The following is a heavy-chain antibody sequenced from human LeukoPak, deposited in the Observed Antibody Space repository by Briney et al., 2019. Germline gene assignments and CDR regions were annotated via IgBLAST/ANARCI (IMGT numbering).Heavy chain of an antibody. V-gene: IGHV3-23*01. J-gene: IGHJ4*02. Sequence: PGGSLRLSCAASGFTFSSYAMSWVRQAPGKGLEWVSAISGSGGSTYYADSVKGRFTISRDNSKNTLYLQMNSLRAEDTAVYYCAKSSPILRYFDWLSGMDYWGQGTLVTVSS. CDR2: ISGSGGST. D-gene: IGHD3-9*01. CDR1: GFTFSSYA. CDR3: AKSSPILRYFDWLSGMDY.